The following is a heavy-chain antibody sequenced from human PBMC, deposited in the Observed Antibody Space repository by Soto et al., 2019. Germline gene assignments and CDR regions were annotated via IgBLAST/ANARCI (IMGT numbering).Heavy chain of an antibody. J-gene: IGHJ4*02. CDR2: IYYSGST. Sequence: QGQLQESGPRLVKPSQTLSLTCTVSGGSIRSADYYWSWIRQPPGEGLEWIGSIYYSGSTYYNPSLQSQFTISIDTSKNQFALKLSSVTAADTAVYSCARVRGDDYVDSFDYWGQGTLGTVSS. CDR3: ARVRGDDYVDSFDY. V-gene: IGHV4-30-4*01. D-gene: IGHD3-16*01. CDR1: GGSIRSADYY.